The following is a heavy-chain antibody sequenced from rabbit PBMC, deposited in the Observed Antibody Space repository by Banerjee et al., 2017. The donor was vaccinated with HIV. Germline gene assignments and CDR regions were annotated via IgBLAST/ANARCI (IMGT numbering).Heavy chain of an antibody. CDR3: ARRADYAGGGNFNL. CDR1: GFSFSNGYV. D-gene: IGHD4-2*01. Sequence: QEQLEESGGDLVKPEGSLTLTCTASGFSFSNGYVMCWVRQAPGKGLEWIGYIDPVFGSIYYASWVKGRFTISSHNAQNTLYLQLNSLTAADTATYFCARRADYAGGGNFNLWGPGTLVTVS. CDR2: IDPVFGSI. J-gene: IGHJ4*01. V-gene: IGHV1S45*01.